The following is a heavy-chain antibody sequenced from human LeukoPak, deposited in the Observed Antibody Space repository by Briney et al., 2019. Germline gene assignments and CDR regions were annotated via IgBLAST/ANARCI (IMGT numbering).Heavy chain of an antibody. J-gene: IGHJ2*01. CDR3: ARAPNNTDYSAGYWYFDL. CDR1: GFTFSSYW. Sequence: GGSLRLSCAASGFTFSSYWMHWVRQAPGKGLVWVSRINSDGSSTSYADSVKGRFTISRDNAKNTLYLQMNSLRAEDTAVYYCARAPNNTDYSAGYWYFDLWGRGTLVTVSS. CDR2: INSDGSST. V-gene: IGHV3-74*01. D-gene: IGHD3-16*01.